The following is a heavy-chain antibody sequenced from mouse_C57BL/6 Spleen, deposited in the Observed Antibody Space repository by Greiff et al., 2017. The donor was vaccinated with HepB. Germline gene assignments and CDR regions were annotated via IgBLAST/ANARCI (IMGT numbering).Heavy chain of an antibody. D-gene: IGHD2-5*01. V-gene: IGHV1-64*01. CDR2: IHPNSGST. Sequence: QVQLQQPGAELVKPGASVKLSCKASGYTFTSYWMHWVKQRPGQGLEWIGMIHPNSGSTNYNEKFKSKATLTVANSSSTAYMQLSSLTSEDSSVYYCARAYYSNYVYFDYWGQGTTLTVSS. CDR3: ARAYYSNYVYFDY. CDR1: GYTFTSYW. J-gene: IGHJ2*01.